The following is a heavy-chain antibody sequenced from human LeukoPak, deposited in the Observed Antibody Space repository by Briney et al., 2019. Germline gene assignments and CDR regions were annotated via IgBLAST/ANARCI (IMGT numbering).Heavy chain of an antibody. D-gene: IGHD4-17*01. Sequence: GGSLRLSCAASGFTFSGSAMHWVRQASGKGLEWVGRIRSKANNYATAYAASVKGRFTISRDDSKNTAYLQMNSLKTDDTAVYFCSSGLSVLRSNNTPVDYWGQGTLVTVSS. CDR2: IRSKANNYAT. CDR1: GFTFSGSA. CDR3: SSGLSVLRSNNTPVDY. V-gene: IGHV3-73*01. J-gene: IGHJ4*02.